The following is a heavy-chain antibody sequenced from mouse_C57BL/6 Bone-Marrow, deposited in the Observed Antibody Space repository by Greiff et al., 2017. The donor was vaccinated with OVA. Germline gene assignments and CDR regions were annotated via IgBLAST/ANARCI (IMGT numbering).Heavy chain of an antibody. CDR2: IRSKSNNYAT. D-gene: IGHD1-1*01. V-gene: IGHV10-1*01. J-gene: IGHJ2*01. CDR3: VRPNYYGSLDY. Sequence: EVKVIESGGGLVQPKGSLKLSCAASGFSFNTYAMNWVRQAPGKGLEWVARIRSKSNNYATYYADSVKDRFTISRDDSESMLYLQMNNLKTEDTAMYYCVRPNYYGSLDYWGQGTTLTVSS. CDR1: GFSFNTYA.